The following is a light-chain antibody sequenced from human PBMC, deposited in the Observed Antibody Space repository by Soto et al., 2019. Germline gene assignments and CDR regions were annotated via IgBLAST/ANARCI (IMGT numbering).Light chain of an antibody. J-gene: IGLJ1*01. CDR1: SSDVGVYNS. V-gene: IGLV2-8*01. CDR3: SSYAGTHIV. CDR2: DVS. Sequence: QSVLTQPPSASVSPGQSVTISCTGTSSDVGVYNSVSWYQQHPAQAPKLMIYDVSKRPSGVPDRFSGSKSGNTASLTVSGLQAEDEADYYCSSYAGTHIVFGTGTKVTVL.